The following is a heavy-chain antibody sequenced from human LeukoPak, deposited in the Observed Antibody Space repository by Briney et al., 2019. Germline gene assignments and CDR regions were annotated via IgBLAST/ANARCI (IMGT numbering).Heavy chain of an antibody. J-gene: IGHJ4*02. D-gene: IGHD6-19*01. V-gene: IGHV3-48*03. Sequence: GESLRLSCAASGFTFSSYVMNWVRQAPGKGLEWVSYISSSGSTIYYADSVKGRFTISRDNAKNSLYLQMNSLRAEDTAVYYCARDGVAGPFDYWGQGTLVTVSS. CDR2: ISSSGSTI. CDR3: ARDGVAGPFDY. CDR1: GFTFSSYV.